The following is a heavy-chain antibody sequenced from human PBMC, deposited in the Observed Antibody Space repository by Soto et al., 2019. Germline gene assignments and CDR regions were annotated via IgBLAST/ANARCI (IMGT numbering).Heavy chain of an antibody. CDR2: IFYSGPT. D-gene: IGHD3-22*01. CDR3: ARTSTYYYDSSGYFDY. J-gene: IGHJ4*02. CDR1: GDSITSGVHY. Sequence: SETLSLTCTVSGDSITSGVHYWSWIRQLPGKGLEWIGYIFYSGPTYYNPSLKSRVAISVDTSKNQFSLKLSSVTAADTAVYYCARTSTYYYDSSGYFDYWGQGTLVTVSS. V-gene: IGHV4-31*03.